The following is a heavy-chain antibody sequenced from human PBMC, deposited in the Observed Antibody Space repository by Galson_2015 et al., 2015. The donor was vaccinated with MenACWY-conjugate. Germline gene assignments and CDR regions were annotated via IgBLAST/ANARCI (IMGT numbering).Heavy chain of an antibody. J-gene: IGHJ4*02. CDR2: VSTRSTAI. CDR3: AKSRGASFYFDS. Sequence: SLRLSCAASGFTFSIYSMNWVRQAPGKGLEWVSYVSTRSTAIYYADSVKDRFTISRDNAKNTLYLQMNSLRPEDTAVFYCAKSRGASFYFDSWGQGTLVTVSS. V-gene: IGHV3-48*04. D-gene: IGHD1-26*01. CDR1: GFTFSIYS.